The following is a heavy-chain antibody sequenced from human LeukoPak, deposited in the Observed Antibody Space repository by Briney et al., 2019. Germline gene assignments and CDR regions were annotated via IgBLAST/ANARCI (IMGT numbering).Heavy chain of an antibody. Sequence: SETLSLTCTVSGGSISSYYGSWIRQPPGKGLEWIGYIYYRGSTNYNPSLKSRVTISVDTSKNQFSLKLSSVTAADTAVYYCSGGWYEAFDYWGQGTLVTVSS. V-gene: IGHV4-59*01. CDR2: IYYRGST. CDR3: SGGWYEAFDY. D-gene: IGHD6-19*01. CDR1: GGSISSYY. J-gene: IGHJ4*02.